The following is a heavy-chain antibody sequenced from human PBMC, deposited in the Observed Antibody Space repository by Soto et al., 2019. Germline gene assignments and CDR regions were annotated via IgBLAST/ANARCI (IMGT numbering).Heavy chain of an antibody. CDR1: GFTFSSYA. J-gene: IGHJ4*02. Sequence: GSLRLSCAASGFTFSSYAMHWVRQAPGKGLEWVAVISYDGSNKYYADSVKGRFTISRDNSKNTLYLQMNSLRAEDTAVYYCARGQQWLLYYFDYWGQGTLVTVSS. CDR2: ISYDGSNK. CDR3: ARGQQWLLYYFDY. D-gene: IGHD6-19*01. V-gene: IGHV3-30-3*01.